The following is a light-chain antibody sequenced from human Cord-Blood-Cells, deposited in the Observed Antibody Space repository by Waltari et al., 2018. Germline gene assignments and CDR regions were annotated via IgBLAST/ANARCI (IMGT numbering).Light chain of an antibody. CDR1: HGISNY. CDR3: QKYNSAPLT. CDR2: AAS. V-gene: IGKV1-27*01. Sequence: IKMTQSPSSRSASVGDSVTITCRASHGISNYLAWYQQKPGKVPKLLIYAASTLQSGVPSRFSGSGSGTDFTLTISSLQPEDFATYYCQKYNSAPLTFGGGTKVEIK. J-gene: IGKJ4*01.